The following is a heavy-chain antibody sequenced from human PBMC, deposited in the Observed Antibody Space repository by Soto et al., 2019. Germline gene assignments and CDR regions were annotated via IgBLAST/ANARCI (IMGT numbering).Heavy chain of an antibody. Sequence: EEQLLESGGGLIQPGGSLRLSCAASGFAFYNYAMDWVRQAPGKGLEWVSGISDSGISIYYTDSVKGRFTISRDNFKNTLFLQMDSLRGEDTALYYCAKDARRTGLLGQWVGWGQGTLVTVSS. CDR3: AKDARRTGLLGQWVG. V-gene: IGHV3-23*01. J-gene: IGHJ4*02. D-gene: IGHD1-26*01. CDR1: GFAFYNYA. CDR2: ISDSGISI.